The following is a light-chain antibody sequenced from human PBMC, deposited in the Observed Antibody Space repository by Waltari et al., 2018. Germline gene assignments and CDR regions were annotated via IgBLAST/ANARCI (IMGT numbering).Light chain of an antibody. V-gene: IGKV3-20*01. CDR2: QAS. CDR1: QSVGKY. Sequence: EIVLTQSPGTLSLSPGERATLSCRASQSVGKYLAWYQQKPGQAPRLLIYQASTRATGIPDRFSGSGFGTDFSLTISRLEPEDFAVYYCQKYVNLPATFGQGTRVEIK. CDR3: QKYVNLPAT. J-gene: IGKJ1*01.